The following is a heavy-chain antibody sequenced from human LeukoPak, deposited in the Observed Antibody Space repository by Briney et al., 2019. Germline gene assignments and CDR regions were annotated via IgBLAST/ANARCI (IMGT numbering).Heavy chain of an antibody. CDR2: IIPIFGIA. D-gene: IGHD1-26*01. Sequence: GSSVKVSFKASGGTFISYAISWVRQAPGQGLEWMGRIIPIFGIANYAQKFQGRVTITADKSKSTAYMELSSLRSEDTAVYYCARDSGSYSTYYFDYWGQGTLVTVSS. J-gene: IGHJ4*02. CDR1: GGTFISYA. V-gene: IGHV1-69*04. CDR3: ARDSGSYSTYYFDY.